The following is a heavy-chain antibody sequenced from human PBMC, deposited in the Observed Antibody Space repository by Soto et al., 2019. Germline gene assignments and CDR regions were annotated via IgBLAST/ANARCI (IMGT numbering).Heavy chain of an antibody. J-gene: IGHJ3*02. CDR2: ISGYNGNT. V-gene: IGHV1-18*01. CDR1: GYTFTSYD. D-gene: IGHD4-17*01. Sequence: QVQVVQSGAEVKKPGASVKVSCKTSGYTFTSYDISWVRQAPGQGLEWMGWISGYNGNTNYAQKDQGRVTMTTDTSQSTAYRELRSLRTDDTAVYYCARESATTHVGFDIWGQGTMVIVSS. CDR3: ARESATTHVGFDI.